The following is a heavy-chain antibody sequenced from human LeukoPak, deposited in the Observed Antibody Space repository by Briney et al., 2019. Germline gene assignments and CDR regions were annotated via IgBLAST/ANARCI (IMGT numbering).Heavy chain of an antibody. J-gene: IGHJ4*02. CDR3: ATAWYGGSYLAFDC. CDR1: GYTFTSYG. Sequence: GASVKVSCKASGYTFTSYGISWVRQAPGQGLEWMGWISAYNGNTNYAQKLQGRVTMTTDTSTSTAYMELRSLRSEDTAVYYCATAWYGGSYLAFDCRGQGTLVTVSS. V-gene: IGHV1-18*01. CDR2: ISAYNGNT. D-gene: IGHD1-26*01.